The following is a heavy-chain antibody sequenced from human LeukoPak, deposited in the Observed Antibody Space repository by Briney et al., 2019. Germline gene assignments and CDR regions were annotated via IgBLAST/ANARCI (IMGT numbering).Heavy chain of an antibody. D-gene: IGHD3-10*01. CDR3: AREEMGGTARSGALY. J-gene: IGHJ4*02. V-gene: IGHV3-21*01. Sequence: GGSLRLSCAASGFTLITYSINWVRQAPGKGLEWVSSISGNSSYIYYADSVKGRFTISRDNARNSLYLQMNNLRAEDTAVYYCAREEMGGTARSGALYWGQGTLITVSS. CDR1: GFTLITYS. CDR2: ISGNSSYI.